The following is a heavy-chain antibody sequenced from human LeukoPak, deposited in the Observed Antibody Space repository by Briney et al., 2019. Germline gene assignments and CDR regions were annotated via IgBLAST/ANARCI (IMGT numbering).Heavy chain of an antibody. J-gene: IGHJ5*02. D-gene: IGHD2-15*01. CDR3: ARGYCSGGTCYLVENWLDP. Sequence: GASVKVSCKASGYTITAYYIYWVRQAPGQGLEWMGRINPNSGGTDYAQNFQGRVTMTRDTSISTAYMELSRLRSDDTAVYYCARGYCSGGTCYLVENWLDPWGQGTLVTVSS. CDR1: GYTITAYY. CDR2: INPNSGGT. V-gene: IGHV1-2*06.